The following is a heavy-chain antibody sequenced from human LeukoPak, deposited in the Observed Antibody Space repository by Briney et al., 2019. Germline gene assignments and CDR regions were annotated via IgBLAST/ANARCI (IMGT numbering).Heavy chain of an antibody. Sequence: ASVKVSCKASGYTFTSYYMHWVRQAPGQGLEWMGWISAYNGNTNYAQKLQGRVTMTTDTSTSTAYTELRSLRSDDTAVYYCAMGTVTTSWFDPWGQGTLVTVSS. CDR1: GYTFTSYY. CDR2: ISAYNGNT. V-gene: IGHV1-18*04. CDR3: AMGTVTTSWFDP. D-gene: IGHD4-11*01. J-gene: IGHJ5*02.